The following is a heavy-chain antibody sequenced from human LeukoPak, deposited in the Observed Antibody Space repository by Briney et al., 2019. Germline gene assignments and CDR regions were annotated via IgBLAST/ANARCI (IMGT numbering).Heavy chain of an antibody. J-gene: IGHJ5*02. CDR2: INPNSGGT. CDR1: GYTFTGYY. Sequence: GASVKVSCKASGYTFTGYYMHWVRQAPGQGLEWMGRINPNSGGTNYAQKFQGRVTMTRDTSISTAYMELSRLRSDDTAVYYCARDLAVPNNWFDPWGQGTLVTVSS. V-gene: IGHV1-2*06. CDR3: ARDLAVPNNWFDP. D-gene: IGHD3-10*02.